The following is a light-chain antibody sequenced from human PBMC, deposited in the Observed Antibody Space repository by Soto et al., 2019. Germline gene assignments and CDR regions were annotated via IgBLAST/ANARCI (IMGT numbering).Light chain of an antibody. Sequence: QSVLTQPPSVSGAPGQRVTISCTGSSSNIGAGYDVHWYQQLPGTAPKLLIYGNSNRPSGVPDRVSGSKSGTSASLAITGLQAEDEAEYFCQSYDSSLSGSVFGGGTQLTVL. J-gene: IGLJ7*01. CDR3: QSYDSSLSGSV. CDR2: GNS. CDR1: SSNIGAGYD. V-gene: IGLV1-40*01.